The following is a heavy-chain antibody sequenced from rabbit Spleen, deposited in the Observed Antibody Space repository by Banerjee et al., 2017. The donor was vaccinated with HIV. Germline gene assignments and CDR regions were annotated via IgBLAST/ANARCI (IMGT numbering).Heavy chain of an antibody. J-gene: IGHJ6*01. CDR1: GFSFSSTHY. Sequence: QQQLEESGGGLVQPEGSLTLTCAASGFSFSSTHYMCWVRQAPGKGLEWIACIYSGSTANTYYANWAQGRFTISKTSSTTVDLKMTRLTAADTATYFCARDTSSSFSSYGMDLWGQGTLVTVS. V-gene: IGHV1S45*01. D-gene: IGHD1-1*01. CDR2: IYSGSTANT. CDR3: ARDTSSSFSSYGMDL.